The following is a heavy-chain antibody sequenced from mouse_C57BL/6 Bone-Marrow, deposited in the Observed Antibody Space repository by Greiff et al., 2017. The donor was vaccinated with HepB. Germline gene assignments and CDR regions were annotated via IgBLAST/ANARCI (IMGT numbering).Heavy chain of an antibody. V-gene: IGHV2-6*01. D-gene: IGHD2-4*01. Sequence: QVQLQQSGPGLVAPSQSLSITCTVSGFSLTSYGVDWVRQSPGKGLEWLGVIWGVGSTNYNSALKSRLSISKDNTKSQVFLKMNSLQTDDTAMYYCASDDYDYERDYWGQGTTLTVSS. CDR1: GFSLTSYG. J-gene: IGHJ2*01. CDR3: ASDDYDYERDY. CDR2: IWGVGST.